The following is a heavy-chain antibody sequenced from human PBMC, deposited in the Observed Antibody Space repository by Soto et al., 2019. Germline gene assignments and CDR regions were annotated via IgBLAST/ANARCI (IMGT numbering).Heavy chain of an antibody. CDR3: ARGNDYDDAFDI. D-gene: IGHD4-17*01. CDR1: GGSISSYY. V-gene: IGHV4-59*01. CDR2: IYYSGST. Sequence: LSLTCTVSGGSISSYYWSWIRQPPGKGLEWIGYIYYSGSTNYNPSLKSRVTISVDTSKNQFSLKLSSVTAADTAVYYCARGNDYDDAFDIWGQGTMVTVSS. J-gene: IGHJ3*02.